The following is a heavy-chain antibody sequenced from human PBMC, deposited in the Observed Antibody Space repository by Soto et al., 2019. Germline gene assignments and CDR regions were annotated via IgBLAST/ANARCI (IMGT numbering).Heavy chain of an antibody. Sequence: PVGSLRLSCAASGFTFDDYAMHWVRQAPGKGLEWVSGISWNSGNIGYADSVKGRFTISRDNAENSLYLQMNSLRTEDTAFYYCAKGDSSTYIYYFASWGQGTLVTVSS. D-gene: IGHD6-13*01. CDR1: GFTFDDYA. CDR2: ISWNSGNI. CDR3: AKGDSSTYIYYFAS. J-gene: IGHJ4*02. V-gene: IGHV3-9*01.